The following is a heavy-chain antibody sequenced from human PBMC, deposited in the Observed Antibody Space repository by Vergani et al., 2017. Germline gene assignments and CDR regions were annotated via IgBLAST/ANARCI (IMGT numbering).Heavy chain of an antibody. D-gene: IGHD2-2*01. Sequence: QVQLVQSGAEVKKPGASVKVSCKASGYTFTGYYMHWVRQAPGQGLEWMGWINPNSGGTNYAQKFQGWVTMTRDTSISTAYMELSRLRSDDTAVYYCARRGHCSSTSCYDSDWFDPWGQGTLVTVSS. CDR1: GYTFTGYY. J-gene: IGHJ5*02. CDR3: ARRGHCSSTSCYDSDWFDP. V-gene: IGHV1-2*04. CDR2: INPNSGGT.